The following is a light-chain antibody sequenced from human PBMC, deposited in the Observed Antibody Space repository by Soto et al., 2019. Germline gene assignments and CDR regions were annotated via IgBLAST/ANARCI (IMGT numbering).Light chain of an antibody. CDR1: QSVSNSF. Sequence: EIVLTQSPGTLSLSPGERVTLSCRASQSVSNSFLAWYQQKPGQTPRLLIYGASSRATGIPGGFSGSGSGTDFTLTLSRLEPEDFAVYYCQQYGSSPITFGQGTRLEIK. V-gene: IGKV3-20*01. CDR2: GAS. J-gene: IGKJ5*01. CDR3: QQYGSSPIT.